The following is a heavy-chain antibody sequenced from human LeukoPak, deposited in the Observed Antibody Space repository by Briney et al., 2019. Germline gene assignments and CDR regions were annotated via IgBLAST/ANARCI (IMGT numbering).Heavy chain of an antibody. CDR1: GYTFTSYG. CDR3: ARGRYCSSTSGYKVYYYYMDV. D-gene: IGHD2-2*02. CDR2: NSTYNGNT. J-gene: IGHJ6*03. V-gene: IGHV1-18*01. Sequence: ASVKVSCKASGYTFTSYGISWVRQAPGQGLEWMGWNSTYNGNTNYAQKLQGRVTMTTDTSTSTAYMELRSLRSDDTAVYYCARGRYCSSTSGYKVYYYYMDVWGKGTTLTVSS.